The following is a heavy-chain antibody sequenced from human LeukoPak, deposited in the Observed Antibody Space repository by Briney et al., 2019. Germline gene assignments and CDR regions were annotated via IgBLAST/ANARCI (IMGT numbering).Heavy chain of an antibody. CDR3: AKGVDV. J-gene: IGHJ6*04. CDR1: GFTFGDYA. Sequence: GGSLRLSCTASGFTFGDYAMSWFREAPGKGLEWVANIKEYGSEKYYVDSVKGRFTISRDNARNSLFLQINSLRAEDTAVYYCAKGVDVWGKGTTVTVSS. V-gene: IGHV3-7*01. CDR2: IKEYGSEK.